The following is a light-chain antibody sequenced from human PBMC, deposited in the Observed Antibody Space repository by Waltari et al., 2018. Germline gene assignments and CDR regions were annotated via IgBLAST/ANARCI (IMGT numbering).Light chain of an antibody. CDR3: QQYYNSPLT. CDR1: QSVLYSSNNKNY. CDR2: WAS. J-gene: IGKJ4*01. Sequence: DIVMTQSPDSLAVSLGERATINCKSSQSVLYSSNNKNYLAWYQQKPGQPPKLIIYWASTRESGVPDRFSGSEPGTDFTLTISSLQAEDVAVYYCQQYYNSPLTFGGGTKVEIK. V-gene: IGKV4-1*01.